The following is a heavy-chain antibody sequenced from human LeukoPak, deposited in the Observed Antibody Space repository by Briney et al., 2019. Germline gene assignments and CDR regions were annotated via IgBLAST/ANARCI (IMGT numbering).Heavy chain of an antibody. D-gene: IGHD3-10*01. CDR2: MNPNIGNT. J-gene: IGHJ6*03. CDR1: GYTFTSYD. V-gene: IGHV1-8*03. CDR3: ARGNYGSASYYTPSYYYYMGV. Sequence: ASVKVSCKASGYTFTSYDINWVRQATGQGLEWMGWMNPNIGNTGYAQKFQGRVTITRNTSISTAYMELSSLRSEDTAVYYCARGNYGSASYYTPSYYYYMGVWGKGTTVTVSS.